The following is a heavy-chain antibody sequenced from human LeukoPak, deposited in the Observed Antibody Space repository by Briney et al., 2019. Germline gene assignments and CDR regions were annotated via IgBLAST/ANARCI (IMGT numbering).Heavy chain of an antibody. CDR3: ARGNPQRRGNEYYDALDF. D-gene: IGHD4-23*01. CDR2: ISYEGSNK. J-gene: IGHJ3*01. CDR1: GFTFSRYA. V-gene: IGHV3-30-3*01. Sequence: RSLRLACAASGFTFSRYAMHWVRQAPGKGRGWVGVISYEGSNKYYADFVKGRFPISRDNFKNTLYLQMNSLRVEDTGVYYCARGNPQRRGNEYYDALDFWGQGTMVTVSS.